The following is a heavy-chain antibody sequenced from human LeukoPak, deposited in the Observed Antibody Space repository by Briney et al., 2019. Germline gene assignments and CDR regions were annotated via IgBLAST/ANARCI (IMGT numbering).Heavy chain of an antibody. CDR1: GYTFTSYG. CDR2: ISAYNGNT. Sequence: ASVKVSCKASGYTFTSYGISWVRQAPGQGLEWMGWISAYNGNTNYAQKLQGRVTMTTDTSTSTAYMELRSLRSDDTAVYYCARDSTPMVPSSPSYWGQGSLVTASS. D-gene: IGHD5-18*01. J-gene: IGHJ4*02. CDR3: ARDSTPMVPSSPSY. V-gene: IGHV1-18*01.